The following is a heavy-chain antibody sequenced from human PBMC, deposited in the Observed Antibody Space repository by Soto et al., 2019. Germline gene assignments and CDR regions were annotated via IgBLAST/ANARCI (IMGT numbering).Heavy chain of an antibody. D-gene: IGHD4-17*01. Sequence: SETLSLTCTVSGDSISSHYWTLIRQPPGKGLEWIGYIYYSGSTNYNSSLKSRVTISVDTSKNQFSLKVRSVTAADTAVYYCARETYGDYVGYFDPWGQGIQVTVS. CDR2: IYYSGST. CDR1: GDSISSHY. CDR3: ARETYGDYVGYFDP. J-gene: IGHJ5*02. V-gene: IGHV4-59*11.